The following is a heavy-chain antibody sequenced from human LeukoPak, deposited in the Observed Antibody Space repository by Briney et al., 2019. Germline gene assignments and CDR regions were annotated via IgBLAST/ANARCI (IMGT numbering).Heavy chain of an antibody. CDR1: GGTFSSYA. CDR3: ARDLRGWLYYYYGMDV. V-gene: IGHV1-69*13. Sequence: SVKVSCKASGGTFSSYAISWVRQAPGQGLEWMGGIIPIFGTANYAQKFQGRVTITADESTSTAYMELSSLRSEDTAVCYCARDLRGWLYYYYGMDVWGQGTTVTVSS. CDR2: IIPIFGTA. J-gene: IGHJ6*02. D-gene: IGHD6-19*01.